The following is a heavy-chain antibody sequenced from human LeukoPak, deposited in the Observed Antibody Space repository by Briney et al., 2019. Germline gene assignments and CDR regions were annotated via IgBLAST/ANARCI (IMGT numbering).Heavy chain of an antibody. D-gene: IGHD3-10*01. Sequence: GASVKVSCKASGYTFTSYDISWVRQATGQGLEWMGWMNPNSGNTGYAQKFQGRVTMTRNTSISAAYMELSSLRSEDTAVYYCARGRRGSNWFDPWGQGTLVTVS. J-gene: IGHJ5*02. CDR3: ARGRRGSNWFDP. V-gene: IGHV1-8*01. CDR2: MNPNSGNT. CDR1: GYTFTSYD.